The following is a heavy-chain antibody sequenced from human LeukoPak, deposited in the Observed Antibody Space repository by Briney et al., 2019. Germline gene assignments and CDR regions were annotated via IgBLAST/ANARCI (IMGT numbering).Heavy chain of an antibody. J-gene: IGHJ4*02. D-gene: IGHD1-26*01. CDR3: ARDIGGSYPAADY. CDR1: GGTFSSYT. Sequence: SVKVSCKSSGGTFSSYTISWVRQAPGQGLEWMGRIIPILGIANYAQKFQGRVTITADKSTSTAYMELSSLRSEDTAVYYCARDIGGSYPAADYWGQGTLVTVSS. CDR2: IIPILGIA. V-gene: IGHV1-69*04.